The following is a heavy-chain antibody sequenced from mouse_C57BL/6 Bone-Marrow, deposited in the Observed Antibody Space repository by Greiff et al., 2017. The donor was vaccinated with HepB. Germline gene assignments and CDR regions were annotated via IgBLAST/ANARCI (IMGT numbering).Heavy chain of an antibody. CDR2: IDPENGDT. J-gene: IGHJ2*01. V-gene: IGHV14-4*01. CDR3: TTPWYYFDY. Sequence: VQLQQSGAELVRPGASVKLSCTASGFNIKDDYMHWVKQRPEKGLEWIGWIDPENGDTEYASKSQGKATITADTSSNTAYLQLSSLTSEDTAVYYCTTPWYYFDYWGQGTTLTVSS. CDR1: GFNIKDDY. D-gene: IGHD1-1*02.